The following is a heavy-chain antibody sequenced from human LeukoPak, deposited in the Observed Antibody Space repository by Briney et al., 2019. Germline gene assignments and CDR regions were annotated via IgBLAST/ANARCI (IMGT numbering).Heavy chain of an antibody. J-gene: IGHJ4*02. CDR1: GYTFTGYY. D-gene: IGHD3-10*01. CDR2: INPNSGGT. Sequence: ASAKVSCKASGYTFTGYYMHWVRQAPGQGLEWMGWINPNSGGTNYAQKFQGRVTMTRDTSISTAYMELSRLRSDDTAVYYCAREVQGAYYYGSGSYGYWGQGTLVTVSS. CDR3: AREVQGAYYYGSGSYGY. V-gene: IGHV1-2*02.